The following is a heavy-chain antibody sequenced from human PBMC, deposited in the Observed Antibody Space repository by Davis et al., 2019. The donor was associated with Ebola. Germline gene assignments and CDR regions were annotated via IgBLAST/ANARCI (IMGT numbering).Heavy chain of an antibody. D-gene: IGHD2-15*01. V-gene: IGHV3-21*01. CDR3: ARGPNCSGGSCYSVYRYYGMDV. J-gene: IGHJ6*02. CDR2: ISGRGSYI. Sequence: PGGSLRLSCAASGFTFSSYAMNWVRQAPGKGLEWLSSISGRGSYIFYADSLKGRFTISRDNAGNSLNLQMNSLRADDTAVYYCARGPNCSGGSCYSVYRYYGMDVWGQGTTVTVSS. CDR1: GFTFSSYA.